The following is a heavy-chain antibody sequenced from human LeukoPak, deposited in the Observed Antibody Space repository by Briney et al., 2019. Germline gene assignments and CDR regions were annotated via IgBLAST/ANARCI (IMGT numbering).Heavy chain of an antibody. D-gene: IGHD2-15*01. J-gene: IGHJ3*02. Sequence: SETLSLTCAVYGGSFSGYYWSWIRQPPGKGLEWMGEINHSGSTNYNPSLKSRVTISVDTSKNQFSLKLSSVTAADTAVYYCARGGYCSGGSCYRSKYAFDIWGQGTMVTVSS. CDR2: INHSGST. CDR3: ARGGYCSGGSCYRSKYAFDI. V-gene: IGHV4-34*01. CDR1: GGSFSGYY.